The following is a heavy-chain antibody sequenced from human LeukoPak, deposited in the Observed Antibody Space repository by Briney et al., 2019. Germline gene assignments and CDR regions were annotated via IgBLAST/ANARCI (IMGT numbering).Heavy chain of an antibody. Sequence: GSLRLSCAASGFTFSSYGMHWVRQAPGKGLEWVAVISYDGSNKYYADSVKGRFTISRDNSKNTLYLQMNSLRAEDTAVYYCAKDRSSGFDYWGQGTLVTVSS. D-gene: IGHD6-19*01. CDR3: AKDRSSGFDY. CDR1: GFTFSSYG. CDR2: ISYDGSNK. J-gene: IGHJ4*02. V-gene: IGHV3-30*18.